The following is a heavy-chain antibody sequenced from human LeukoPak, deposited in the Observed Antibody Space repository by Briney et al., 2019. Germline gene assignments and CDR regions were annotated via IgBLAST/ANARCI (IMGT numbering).Heavy chain of an antibody. CDR3: AREGHYDILTGYYHDDY. D-gene: IGHD3-9*01. CDR1: GYSISSGYY. V-gene: IGHV4-38-2*02. CDR2: IYHSGST. Sequence: SETLSLTCTVSGYSISSGYYWGWIRQPPGKGLEWIGSIYHSGSTYYNPSLKSRVTISVDTSKNQFSLKLSSVTAADTAVYYCAREGHYDILTGYYHDDYWGQGTLVTVSS. J-gene: IGHJ4*02.